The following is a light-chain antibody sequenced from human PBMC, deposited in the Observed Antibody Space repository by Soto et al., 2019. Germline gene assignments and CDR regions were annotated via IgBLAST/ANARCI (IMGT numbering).Light chain of an antibody. V-gene: IGKV1-5*01. CDR3: QQYNSYSPLT. CDR1: RSMSSW. Sequence: DVQMTLYPSSLLASVGDRVTITCRASRSMSSWLAWYQQKPVKAPKLLIYDVSSLESGVPSRFSGSGSGTEFTLTISSLQPDGFATYYRQQYNSYSPLTSGGGTKLDI. CDR2: DVS. J-gene: IGKJ4*01.